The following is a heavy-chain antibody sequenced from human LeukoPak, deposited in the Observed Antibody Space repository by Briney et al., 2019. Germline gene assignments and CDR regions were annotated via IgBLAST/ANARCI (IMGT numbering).Heavy chain of an antibody. J-gene: IGHJ6*02. V-gene: IGHV4-59*01. D-gene: IGHD3-3*01. CDR3: ARDSHRVLRFLEWSPNNYYYYGMDV. Sequence: NASETLSLTCTVSGGSISSYYWSWIRQPPGKGLEWIGYIYYSGSTNYNPSLKSRVTISVDTSKNQFSLKLSSVTAADTAVYYCARDSHRVLRFLEWSPNNYYYYGMDVWGQGTTVTVSS. CDR1: GGSISSYY. CDR2: IYYSGST.